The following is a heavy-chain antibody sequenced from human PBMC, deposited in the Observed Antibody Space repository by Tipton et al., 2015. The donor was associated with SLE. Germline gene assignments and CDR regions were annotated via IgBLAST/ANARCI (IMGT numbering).Heavy chain of an antibody. CDR3: AKTLFGGDGDH. V-gene: IGHV3-23*03. D-gene: IGHD3-10*01. CDR2: MYSGGRI. Sequence: SLRLSCKASGFAFSSYAMTWVRQAPGKGLEWVSVMYSGGRIHYGDSVKGRFTISRDNSKSTLYLQMNSLRVDDTAVYYCAKTLFGGDGDHWGQGTLVTVSS. CDR1: GFAFSSYA. J-gene: IGHJ4*02.